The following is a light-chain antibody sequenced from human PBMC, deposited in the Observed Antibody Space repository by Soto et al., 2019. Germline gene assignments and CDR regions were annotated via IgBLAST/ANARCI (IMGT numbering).Light chain of an antibody. V-gene: IGLV2-14*01. CDR3: SSYTSSSTLYA. CDR1: SSDTGGYNH. Sequence: QAVLNKHAGVALTPRTSLHISCAGTSSDTGGYNHVSSYQQHPGKAPSVMIYEVSNRPSGVSNRFSGSKSGNTASLIISGLQAEDEADYFCSSYTSSSTLYAFGRGTKVT. CDR2: EVS. J-gene: IGLJ1*01.